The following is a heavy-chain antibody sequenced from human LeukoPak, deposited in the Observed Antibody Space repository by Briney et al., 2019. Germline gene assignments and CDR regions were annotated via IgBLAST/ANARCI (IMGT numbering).Heavy chain of an antibody. CDR2: MHYSGST. V-gene: IGHV4-39*07. CDR3: AREVIAVAAGGDKRFDP. Sequence: SETLSLTCTVSGGSISSSSYYWGWIRQPPGKGLEWIGSMHYSGSTYYNPFLKSRVTISVDTSKNQFSLKLSSVTAADTAVYYCAREVIAVAAGGDKRFDPWGQGTLVTVSS. J-gene: IGHJ5*02. CDR1: GGSISSSSYY. D-gene: IGHD6-19*01.